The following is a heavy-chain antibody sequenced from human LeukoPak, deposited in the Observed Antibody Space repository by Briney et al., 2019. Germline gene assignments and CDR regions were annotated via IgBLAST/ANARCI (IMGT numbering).Heavy chain of an antibody. Sequence: ASVKVSCKASGYTFTGYYMHWVRQAPGQGLEWMGWINPNSGGTNYAQKFQGRFTMTRDTSISTAYMELSRLRSDDTAVYYCARAPYVVVPAASNYYFDYWGQGTLVTVSS. CDR2: INPNSGGT. CDR3: ARAPYVVVPAASNYYFDY. D-gene: IGHD2-2*01. CDR1: GYTFTGYY. V-gene: IGHV1-2*02. J-gene: IGHJ4*02.